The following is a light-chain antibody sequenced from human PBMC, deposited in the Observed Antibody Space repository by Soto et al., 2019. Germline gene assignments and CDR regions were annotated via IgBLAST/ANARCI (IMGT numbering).Light chain of an antibody. CDR1: SSNIGTNT. Sequence: QSVLTQPPSASGTPGQRVTISCSGSSSNIGTNTVNWYQQLPGTAPKLLIYSNNQRPSGVPDRFSGFKSGTSASLAISGLQSEDEADYYCAAWDDSLSGNVFGSGTKLTVL. CDR3: AAWDDSLSGNV. V-gene: IGLV1-44*01. J-gene: IGLJ1*01. CDR2: SNN.